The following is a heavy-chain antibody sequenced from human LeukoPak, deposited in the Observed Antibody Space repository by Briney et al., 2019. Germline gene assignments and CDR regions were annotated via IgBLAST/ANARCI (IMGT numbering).Heavy chain of an antibody. D-gene: IGHD6-6*01. CDR2: IYHSGSI. V-gene: IGHV4-4*02. CDR3: ARGLGEAARNAFDI. CDR1: GGSISSSNW. J-gene: IGHJ3*02. Sequence: SETLSLTCAVSGGSISSSNWWSWVRQFPGKGLEWIGEIYHSGSINYSPSLKSRVTISVDKSKNQFSLKLSSVTAADTAVYYCARGLGEAARNAFDIWGQGTMVTVSS.